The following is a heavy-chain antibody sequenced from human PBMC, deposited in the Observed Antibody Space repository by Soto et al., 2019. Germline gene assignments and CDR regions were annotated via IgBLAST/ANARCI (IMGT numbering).Heavy chain of an antibody. CDR1: GYTFTSYG. Sequence: ASVKVSCKASGYTFTSYGISWVRQAPGQGLEWMGWISAYNGNTNYAQKLQGRVTMTTDTSTGTAYMELRSLRSDDTAVYYCARVDCSGGSCYSNYYWGQGTLVTVSS. V-gene: IGHV1-18*01. J-gene: IGHJ4*02. D-gene: IGHD2-15*01. CDR2: ISAYNGNT. CDR3: ARVDCSGGSCYSNYY.